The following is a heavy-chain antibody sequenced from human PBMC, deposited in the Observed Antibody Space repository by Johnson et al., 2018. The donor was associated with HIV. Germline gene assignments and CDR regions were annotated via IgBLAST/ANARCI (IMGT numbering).Heavy chain of an antibody. CDR2: FYSGGRT. Sequence: VQLVECGGGVVQPGRSLTLSCKASGFSISSNYTSWVRQPPGTGLERVSVFYSGGRTSYADSVKGLSTISRDNSKYTLYLQMNRLRAEDTAVYYCAKVYSSSVPAPGIWGQGTMVTVSS. J-gene: IGHJ3*02. CDR1: GFSISSNY. D-gene: IGHD6-6*01. CDR3: AKVYSSSVPAPGI. V-gene: IGHV3-66*01.